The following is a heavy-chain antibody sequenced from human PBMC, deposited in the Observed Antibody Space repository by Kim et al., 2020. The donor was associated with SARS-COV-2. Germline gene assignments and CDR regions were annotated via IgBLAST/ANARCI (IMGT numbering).Heavy chain of an antibody. V-gene: IGHV3-9*01. CDR3: AKDMNRYTSHLVFFDY. D-gene: IGHD2-2*01. CDR1: GFTFDDYA. J-gene: IGHJ4*02. Sequence: GGSLRLSCTASGFTFDDYAMHWVRQAPGKGLEWVAGISWDSGNIYYADSVKGRFTISRDNAKNSLYLQMNSLRAEDTALYYCAKDMNRYTSHLVFFDYQGPGTPVTASS. CDR2: ISWDSGNI.